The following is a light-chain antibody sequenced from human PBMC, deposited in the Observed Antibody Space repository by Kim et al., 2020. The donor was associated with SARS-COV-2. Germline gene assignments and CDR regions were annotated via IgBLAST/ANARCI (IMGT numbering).Light chain of an antibody. CDR1: LSVSAN. CDR2: GAS. Sequence: LSVSPWESATISCRASLSVSANLAWYQHSPGQGPRLLLFGASTRTIGVPDRFSGRGSGTEFTLTISSLESEDFAVYFCQQFDNGYSFGQGTKLEI. V-gene: IGKV3-15*01. CDR3: QQFDNGYS. J-gene: IGKJ2*03.